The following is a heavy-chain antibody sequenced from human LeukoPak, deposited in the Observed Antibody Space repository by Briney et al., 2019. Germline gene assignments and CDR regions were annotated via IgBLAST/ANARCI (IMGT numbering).Heavy chain of an antibody. CDR1: DGSITSYY. V-gene: IGHV4-59*01. CDR2: MYYSGST. Sequence: SETLSLTCTVSDGSITSYYWSGIRQPPGKGLEWIGYMYYSGSTNYNPSLKSRVSISIDTSKTQFSLKLNSVTAADTAVYYCAAGTSWFDPWGRGTLVTVSS. CDR3: AAGTSWFDP. J-gene: IGHJ5*02. D-gene: IGHD6-13*01.